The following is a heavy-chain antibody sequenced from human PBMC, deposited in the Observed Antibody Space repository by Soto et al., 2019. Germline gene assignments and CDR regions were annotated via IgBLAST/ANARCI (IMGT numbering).Heavy chain of an antibody. CDR3: ARDLQGDPYY. J-gene: IGHJ4*02. D-gene: IGHD2-21*01. CDR2: SSAYNGNT. Sequence: QVQLVQSGAEVKKPGASVKVSCKASGYTFTSYGISWVRQAPGQGLAWMGWSSAYNGNTNYAQNLQGRVHMTTDTSTSTAYIELRRLRSDDTAVYHCARDLQGDPYYWGQGTLVTVSS. CDR1: GYTFTSYG. V-gene: IGHV1-18*01.